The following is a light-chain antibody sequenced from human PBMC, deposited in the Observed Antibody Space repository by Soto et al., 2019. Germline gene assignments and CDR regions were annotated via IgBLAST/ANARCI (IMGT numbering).Light chain of an antibody. Sequence: QSVLTQPASVSGSPGQSTTISCTGTSSDVGGYNEVSWYQQRPGKAPKLMIYDVTNRPSGVSNRFSGSKSGNTASLTISGLQAEDEAYYYCSSNAAGSTLIFGGGTKVTV. V-gene: IGLV2-14*03. CDR1: SSDVGGYNE. CDR2: DVT. J-gene: IGLJ2*01. CDR3: SSNAAGSTLI.